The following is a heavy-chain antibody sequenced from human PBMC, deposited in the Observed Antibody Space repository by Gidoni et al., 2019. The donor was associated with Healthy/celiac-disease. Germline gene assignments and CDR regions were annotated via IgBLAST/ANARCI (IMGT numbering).Heavy chain of an antibody. CDR3: ARARPVLAYCGGDCYEDAFDI. CDR1: GGSVSSGRYY. V-gene: IGHV4-61*01. CDR2: ICYSGST. Sequence: QVQLQESGPGLVKPSETLSLTCTVSGGSVSSGRYYWSWLRQPPGKGLEWIGYICYSGSTNYNPSLKSRVTISVDTSKNQFSLKLSSVTAADTAVYYCARARPVLAYCGGDCYEDAFDIWGQGTMVTVSS. J-gene: IGHJ3*02. D-gene: IGHD2-21*02.